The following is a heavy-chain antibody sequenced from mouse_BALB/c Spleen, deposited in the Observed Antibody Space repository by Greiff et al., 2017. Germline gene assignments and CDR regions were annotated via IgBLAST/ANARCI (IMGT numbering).Heavy chain of an antibody. J-gene: IGHJ4*01. Sequence: EVQRVESGGDLVKPGGSLKLSCAASGFTFSSYGMSWVRQTPDKRLEWVATISSGGSYTYYPDSVKGRFTISRDNAKYTLYLQMSSLKSEDTAMYYCARDYGHAMDYWGQGTSVTVSS. CDR1: GFTFSSYG. CDR2: ISSGGSYT. CDR3: ARDYGHAMDY. D-gene: IGHD1-1*01. V-gene: IGHV5-6*01.